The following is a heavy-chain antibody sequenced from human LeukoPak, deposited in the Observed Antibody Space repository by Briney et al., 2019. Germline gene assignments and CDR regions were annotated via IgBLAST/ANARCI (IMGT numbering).Heavy chain of an antibody. CDR3: ARDLGSSCFDY. D-gene: IGHD6-13*01. J-gene: IGHJ4*02. CDR1: EYTFTGYY. CDR2: IDPNTGDS. V-gene: IGHV1-2*02. Sequence: GASVKVSCKASEYTFTGYYIHWVRQAPGQGLEWMGWIDPNTGDSNYVQKFQGRVTMTRDTSISTAYMELSRLRSDDTAVYYCARDLGSSCFDYWGQGTLVTVSS.